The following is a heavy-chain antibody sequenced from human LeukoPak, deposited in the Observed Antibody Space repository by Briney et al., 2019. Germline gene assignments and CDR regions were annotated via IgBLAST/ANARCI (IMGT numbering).Heavy chain of an antibody. CDR3: ARLGRYADY. J-gene: IGHJ4*02. CDR1: GFTFTNYA. V-gene: IGHV3-23*01. CDR2: ISGSGGSS. D-gene: IGHD3-16*01. Sequence: PGGSLRLSCAASGFTFTNYAMTWVRQVPGKGLEWVSHISGSGGSSYHVDSVKGRFTISRDNFKNTLYPQMNSLRAEDTAVYYCARLGRYADYWGQGTLVTVSS.